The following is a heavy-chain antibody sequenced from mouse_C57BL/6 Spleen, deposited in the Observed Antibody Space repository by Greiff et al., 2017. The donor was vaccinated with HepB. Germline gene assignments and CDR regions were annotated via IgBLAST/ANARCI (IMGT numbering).Heavy chain of an antibody. J-gene: IGHJ3*01. V-gene: IGHV1-64*01. CDR3: ARSRQLRLQESFAY. CDR2: IHPNSGST. Sequence: QVQLQQPGAELVKPGASVKLSCKASGYTFTSYWMHWVKQRPGQGLEWIGMIHPNSGSTNYNEKFKSKATLTVDKSSSTAYMQLSSLTSEDSAVYYCARSRQLRLQESFAYWGQGNLVTVSA. CDR1: GYTFTSYW. D-gene: IGHD3-2*02.